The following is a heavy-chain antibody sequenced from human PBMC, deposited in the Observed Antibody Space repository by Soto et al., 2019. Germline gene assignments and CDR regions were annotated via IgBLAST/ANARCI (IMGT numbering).Heavy chain of an antibody. V-gene: IGHV3-48*03. Sequence: GGSLRLSCAASGFTFSSYEMNWVRQAPGKGLEWVSYISRSRSTIYYADSVKGRFTISRDKAKNSLYLQMNSLRAEDTAVYYCASLGGAGHKSHEDAFDIWGHGTMVTVSS. D-gene: IGHD1-26*01. J-gene: IGHJ3*02. CDR2: ISRSRSTI. CDR1: GFTFSSYE. CDR3: ASLGGAGHKSHEDAFDI.